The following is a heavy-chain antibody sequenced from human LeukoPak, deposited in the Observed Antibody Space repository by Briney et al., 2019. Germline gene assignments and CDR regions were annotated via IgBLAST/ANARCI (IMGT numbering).Heavy chain of an antibody. V-gene: IGHV1-69*05. CDR3: ARGGVTHWYFDL. D-gene: IGHD3-10*01. CDR1: GGTFSSYA. Sequence: GASVKVSCKASGGTFSSYAISWVRQAPGQGLEWMVGIIPIFGTANYAQKFQGRVTITTDESTSTAYMELSSLRSEDTAVYYCARGGVTHWYFDLWGRGTLVTVSS. CDR2: IIPIFGTA. J-gene: IGHJ2*01.